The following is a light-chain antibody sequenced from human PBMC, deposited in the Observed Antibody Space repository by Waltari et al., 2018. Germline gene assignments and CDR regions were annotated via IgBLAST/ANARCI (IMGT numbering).Light chain of an antibody. CDR3: QKYVNLPAT. J-gene: IGKJ1*01. Sequence: EIVLTQSPGTLSLSPGARATLSCRASQCVGKYLVWYQQKPGQAPRLLIYDASTRATGMPDRFSGSGSGTDFSITISRLEPEDFAVYYCQKYVNLPATFGQGTRVEIK. CDR1: QCVGKY. CDR2: DAS. V-gene: IGKV3-20*01.